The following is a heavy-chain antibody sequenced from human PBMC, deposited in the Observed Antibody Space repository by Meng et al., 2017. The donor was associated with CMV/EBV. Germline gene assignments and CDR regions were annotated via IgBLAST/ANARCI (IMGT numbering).Heavy chain of an antibody. V-gene: IGHV5-51*01. D-gene: IGHD1-26*01. Sequence: KVSCKGSGYSFTSYWIGWVRQRPGKGLEWMGIIYPGDSDTRYSPSFQGQVTISADKSISTAYLQWSSLKASDTAMYYCARPLYKVGATDQGFDYWGQGTLVTVSS. CDR1: GYSFTSYW. CDR2: IYPGDSDT. CDR3: ARPLYKVGATDQGFDY. J-gene: IGHJ4*02.